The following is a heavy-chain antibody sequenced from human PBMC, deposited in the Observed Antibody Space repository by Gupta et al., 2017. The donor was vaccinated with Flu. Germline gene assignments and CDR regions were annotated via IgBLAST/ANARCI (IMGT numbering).Heavy chain of an antibody. CDR2: IWYDGSKK. D-gene: IGHD2-15*01. V-gene: IGHV3-33*01. Sequence: QVQLVESGGGVVQPGRSLRLSCAASGFTFSTYGMHWVRQAPGKGLEWVAFIWYDGSKKYYADSVKGRLTISRDNSKNTLYLQMNSLRAEDTAVYYCARALGFCSGSACYNYYYYYGMDVWGQGTTVTVSS. CDR1: GFTFSTYG. J-gene: IGHJ6*02. CDR3: ARALGFCSGSACYNYYYYYGMDV.